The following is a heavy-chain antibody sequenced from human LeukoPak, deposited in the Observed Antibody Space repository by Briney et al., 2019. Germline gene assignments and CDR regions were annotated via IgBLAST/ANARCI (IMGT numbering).Heavy chain of an antibody. CDR1: GFTFSSYA. D-gene: IGHD6-19*01. CDR3: ANHRAKQWLVPFDY. Sequence: GGSLRLSCAASGFTFSSYAMSWVRQAPGKGLEWVSAISGSGGSTYYADSVKGRFTISRDNSKNTLYLQMNSLRAEDTAVYYCANHRAKQWLVPFDYWGQGTLVTVSS. CDR2: ISGSGGST. J-gene: IGHJ4*02. V-gene: IGHV3-23*01.